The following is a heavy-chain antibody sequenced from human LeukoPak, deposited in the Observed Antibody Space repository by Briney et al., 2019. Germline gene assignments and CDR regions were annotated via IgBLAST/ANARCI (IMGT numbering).Heavy chain of an antibody. CDR2: ISSSSSYI. CDR3: ARGSAAAAGTIDY. J-gene: IGHJ4*02. D-gene: IGHD6-13*01. V-gene: IGHV3-21*01. CDR1: GFTFSSYS. Sequence: GGSLRLSCAASGFTFSSYSMNWVRQAPGKGLEWVSSISSSSSYIYYADSVKGRFTISRDNAKNSLYLQMNSLRAEDTAVYYCARGSAAAAGTIDYWGQGTLVTVSS.